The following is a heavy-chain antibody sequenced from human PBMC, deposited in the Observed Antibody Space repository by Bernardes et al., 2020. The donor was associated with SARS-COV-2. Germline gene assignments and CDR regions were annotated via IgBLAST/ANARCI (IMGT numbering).Heavy chain of an antibody. J-gene: IGHJ4*02. Sequence: GSLRLSCAASGFTFSRSAMSWVRQTPGKGLEWVSTLSASGAATYYADSVKGRFTISRDNSKNTLYLQLNSLRSDDTALYYCARPPGGVIAYFDLWGQGTLVTVSS. D-gene: IGHD3-16*02. V-gene: IGHV3-23*01. CDR2: LSASGAAT. CDR3: ARPPGGVIAYFDL. CDR1: GFTFSRSA.